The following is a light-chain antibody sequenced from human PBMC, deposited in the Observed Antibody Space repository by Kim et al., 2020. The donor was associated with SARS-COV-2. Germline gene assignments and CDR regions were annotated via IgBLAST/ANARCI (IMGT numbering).Light chain of an antibody. V-gene: IGKV3-20*01. J-gene: IGKJ4*01. CDR1: QSVSSSY. CDR3: QQYGSSPLT. Sequence: SPGERATLSCRASQSVSSSYLAWYQQKPGQAPRLLIYGASSRATGIPDRFSGSGSGTDFTLTISRLEPEDFACYYCQQYGSSPLTFGGGTKVDIK. CDR2: GAS.